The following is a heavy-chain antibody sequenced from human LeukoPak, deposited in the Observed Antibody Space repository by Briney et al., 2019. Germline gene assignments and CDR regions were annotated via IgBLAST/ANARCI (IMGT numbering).Heavy chain of an antibody. Sequence: ASVKVSCMASRGTFSSYAISWVRQAPGAGLEWRGCISAYNGNTNYVQKLQGRVTMTTDTSTSTAYMELRSLRSDDTAVYYCARLVLSSGWFHGDYYYYGMDVWGQGTTVTVSS. CDR2: ISAYNGNT. J-gene: IGHJ6*02. CDR3: ARLVLSSGWFHGDYYYYGMDV. V-gene: IGHV1-18*01. D-gene: IGHD6-19*01. CDR1: RGTFSSYA.